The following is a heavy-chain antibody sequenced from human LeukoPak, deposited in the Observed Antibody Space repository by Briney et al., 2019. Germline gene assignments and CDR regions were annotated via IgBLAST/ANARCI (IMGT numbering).Heavy chain of an antibody. J-gene: IGHJ4*02. CDR1: GGSISSYY. Sequence: SETLSLTCTDSGGSISSYYWSWIRQPPGKGLEWIGYIYYSGSTNYNPSLKSRVTISVDTSKNQFSLKLSSVTAADTAVYYCARVAAAGPPCYFDYWGQGTLVTVSS. CDR3: ARVAAAGPPCYFDY. V-gene: IGHV4-59*01. CDR2: IYYSGST. D-gene: IGHD6-13*01.